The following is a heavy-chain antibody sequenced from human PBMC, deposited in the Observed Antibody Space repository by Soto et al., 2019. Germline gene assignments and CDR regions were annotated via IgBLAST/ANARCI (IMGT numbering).Heavy chain of an antibody. D-gene: IGHD5-12*01. CDR3: SSYRGDDHQYPY. J-gene: IGHJ4*01. Sequence: GGSLRLSCAASGFSFGDHYMDWVRQAPGKRLEWVGRSRNKAQSYTTEYAASVKGRFTISRDDSKNSLDLQMNSLKTEDTAVYFFSSYRGDDHQYPYCAQRTPVPVS. CDR1: GFSFGDHY. CDR2: SRNKAQSYTT. V-gene: IGHV3-72*01.